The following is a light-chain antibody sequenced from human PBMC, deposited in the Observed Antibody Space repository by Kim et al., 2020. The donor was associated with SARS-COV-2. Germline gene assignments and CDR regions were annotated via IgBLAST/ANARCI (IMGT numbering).Light chain of an antibody. J-gene: IGLJ3*02. Sequence: SVKLTCTLSSGHSSYPIAWYQQQPEKGPRYLMKLNSDGSHSKGDGIPDRFSGSSSGAERYLTISSLQSEDEADYYCQTWGTGIRVFGGGTKLTVL. CDR2: LNSDGSH. CDR1: SGHSSYP. V-gene: IGLV4-69*01. CDR3: QTWGTGIRV.